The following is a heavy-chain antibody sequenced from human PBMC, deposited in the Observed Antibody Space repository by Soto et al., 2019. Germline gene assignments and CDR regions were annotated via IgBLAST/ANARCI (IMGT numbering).Heavy chain of an antibody. V-gene: IGHV1-18*01. J-gene: IGHJ4*02. D-gene: IGHD2-2*01. Sequence: ASVKVSCKASGYTFTIYGISWVRQAPGQGLEWMGWISAYNGNTNYAQKLQGRVTMTTDTSTSTAYMELRSLRSDDTAVYYCAGGPIYCSSTSCYFDYWGQGTLVTVSS. CDR2: ISAYNGNT. CDR3: AGGPIYCSSTSCYFDY. CDR1: GYTFTIYG.